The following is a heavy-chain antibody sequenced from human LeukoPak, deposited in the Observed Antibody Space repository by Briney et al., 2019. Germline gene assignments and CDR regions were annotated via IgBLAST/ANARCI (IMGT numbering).Heavy chain of an antibody. Sequence: GASVTVSCKASGYTFTVYYMHWVRQAPGQGLEWMGWINPNSGGTNYAQKFQGRVTMTRDTSISTAYMELSRLRSDDTAVYYCARWTSYDSSGPYQIWGQGTLVTVSS. CDR2: INPNSGGT. J-gene: IGHJ4*02. D-gene: IGHD3-22*01. V-gene: IGHV1-2*02. CDR3: ARWTSYDSSGPYQI. CDR1: GYTFTVYY.